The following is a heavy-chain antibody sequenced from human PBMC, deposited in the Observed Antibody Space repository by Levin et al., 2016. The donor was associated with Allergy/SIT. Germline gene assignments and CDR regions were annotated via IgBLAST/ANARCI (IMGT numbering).Heavy chain of an antibody. CDR3: ARETGDTEHRYFDS. V-gene: IGHV1-2*04. J-gene: IGHJ4*02. CDR2: INPRWNSPARGGT. Sequence: WVRQAPGQGLEWMGWINPRWNSPARGGTNYAQKFRDWVTLTSDTSTNTSYMELRNLKSDDTALYYCARETGDTEHRYFDSWGQGTLVTVSS. D-gene: IGHD7-27*01.